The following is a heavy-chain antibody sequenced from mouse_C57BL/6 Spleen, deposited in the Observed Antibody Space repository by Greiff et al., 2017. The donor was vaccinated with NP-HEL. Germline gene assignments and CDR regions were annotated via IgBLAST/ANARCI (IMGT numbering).Heavy chain of an antibody. J-gene: IGHJ4*01. CDR1: GYTFTTYP. CDR3: ARGGYYSMDY. CDR2: FHPYNDDT. Sequence: QVQLKESGAELVKPGASVKMSCKASGYTFTTYPIEWMKQNHGKSLEWIGNFHPYNDDTKYNEKFKGRATLTVEKSSSTVYLELSSFTSDDSAVYCCARGGYYSMDYWGQGTSVTVSS. V-gene: IGHV1-47*01.